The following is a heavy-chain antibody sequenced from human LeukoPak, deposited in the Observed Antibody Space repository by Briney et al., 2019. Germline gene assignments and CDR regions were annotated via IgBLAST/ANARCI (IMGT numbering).Heavy chain of an antibody. D-gene: IGHD1-26*01. CDR1: GFTFSSYW. Sequence: HAGGSLRLSCAASGFTFSSYWMHWVRHAPGKGLVWVSRIKSDGSNTNYADSVKGRFTISRDNAKNTLHLQMNSLRAEDTAVYYCARDKVVGPTNFDYWGEGTLVTVSS. J-gene: IGHJ4*02. CDR2: IKSDGSNT. V-gene: IGHV3-74*01. CDR3: ARDKVVGPTNFDY.